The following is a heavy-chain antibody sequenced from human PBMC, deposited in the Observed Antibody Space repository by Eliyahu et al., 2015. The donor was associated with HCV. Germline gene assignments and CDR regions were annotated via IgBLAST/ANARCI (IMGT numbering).Heavy chain of an antibody. J-gene: IGHJ4*02. D-gene: IGHD2-2*01. CDR3: TTSVVVVPAARILGV. CDR1: GFTFSNAW. CDR2: IKSKTDGGTT. Sequence: EVQLVESGGGLVKPGGSLRLSCAASGFTFSNAWMSWVRQAPGKGLGWVGRIKSKTDGGTTDYAAPVKGRFTISRDDSKNTLYLQMNSLKTEDTAVYYCTTSVVVVPAARILGVWGQGTLVTVSS. V-gene: IGHV3-15*01.